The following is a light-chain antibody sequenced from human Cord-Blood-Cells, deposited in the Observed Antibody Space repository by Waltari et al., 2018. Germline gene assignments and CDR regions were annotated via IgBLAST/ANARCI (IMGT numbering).Light chain of an antibody. V-gene: IGLV2-14*01. Sequence: QSALTQPASVSGSPGQSITISCTGTSSDVGGYNYVSWYQQHPGKAPKLMIYDVSNRPSGVSNRFSGSKSSNPASLTISGLQAEDEADYYCSSYTSSSTLVVFGGGTKLTVL. CDR2: DVS. CDR3: SSYTSSSTLVV. CDR1: SSDVGGYNY. J-gene: IGLJ2*01.